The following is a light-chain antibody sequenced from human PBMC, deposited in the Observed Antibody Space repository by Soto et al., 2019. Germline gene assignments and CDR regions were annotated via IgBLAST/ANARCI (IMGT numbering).Light chain of an antibody. CDR1: QRITTY. V-gene: IGKV1-39*01. CDR3: QQTYSTPYT. CDR2: TSG. Sequence: IQMTHSPSSLSASEGDRVTITCRASQRITTYLNWYQQKPGEAPKLLISTSGTLQRGVPSRFSGSGSGTDFTLTITALRPEDFATYFCQQTYSTPYTFGQGTKLEIK. J-gene: IGKJ2*01.